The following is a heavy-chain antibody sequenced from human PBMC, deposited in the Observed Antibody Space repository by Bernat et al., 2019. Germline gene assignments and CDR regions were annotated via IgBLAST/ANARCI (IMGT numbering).Heavy chain of an antibody. CDR3: ARVPLSIAADGTFDY. Sequence: EVQLVESGGGLVQPGGSLRLSCAASGFTFSSYWMSWVRQAPGKGLEWVANIKQDGSEKYYVDSVKGRFTISRDNAKNSLYLQMNSLRAEDTAVYYCARVPLSIAADGTFDYWGQGTLVTVSS. J-gene: IGHJ4*02. D-gene: IGHD6-13*01. V-gene: IGHV3-7*03. CDR2: IKQDGSEK. CDR1: GFTFSSYW.